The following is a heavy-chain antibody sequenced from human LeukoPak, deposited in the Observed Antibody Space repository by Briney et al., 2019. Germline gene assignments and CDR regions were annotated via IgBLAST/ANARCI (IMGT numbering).Heavy chain of an antibody. CDR3: ARTRSIAAAGGEYFQH. Sequence: SETLSLTCAVYGGFFSGYYWSWIRQPPGKGLEWIGEINHSGSTNYNPSLKSRVTISVDASKNQFSLKLSSVTAADTAVYYCARTRSIAAAGGEYFQHWGQGTLVTVSS. V-gene: IGHV4-34*01. CDR2: INHSGST. J-gene: IGHJ1*01. CDR1: GGFFSGYY. D-gene: IGHD6-13*01.